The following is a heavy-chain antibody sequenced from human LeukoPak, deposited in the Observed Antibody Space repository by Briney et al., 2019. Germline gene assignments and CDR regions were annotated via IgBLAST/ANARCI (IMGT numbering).Heavy chain of an antibody. D-gene: IGHD2-8*01. CDR3: TRPSCTNGVCWDDY. Sequence: GGSLRLSCAASGFTFSGSAMHWVRQASGKGVEWVGRIRSKANSYATAYAASVKGRFTISRDDSKNTAYLQMNSLKTEDTAVYYCTRPSCTNGVCWDDYWGQGTLVTVSS. CDR2: IRSKANSYAT. CDR1: GFTFSGSA. V-gene: IGHV3-73*01. J-gene: IGHJ4*02.